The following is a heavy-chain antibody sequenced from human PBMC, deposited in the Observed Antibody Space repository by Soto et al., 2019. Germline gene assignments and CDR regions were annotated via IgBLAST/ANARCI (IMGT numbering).Heavy chain of an antibody. CDR1: GFTLSSYG. CDR3: ARDGEGPTDGAAFDI. V-gene: IGHV3-33*01. CDR2: IWYDESNK. D-gene: IGHD3-10*01. J-gene: IGHJ3*02. Sequence: QVQLVESGGGVVQPGRSLRLSCAASGFTLSSYGMHWVRQAPGKGLEWVAVIWYDESNKYYADSVKGRFTISRDNSKNTLYLQMNSLRAEDTAVYYCARDGEGPTDGAAFDIWGQGTMVAVSS.